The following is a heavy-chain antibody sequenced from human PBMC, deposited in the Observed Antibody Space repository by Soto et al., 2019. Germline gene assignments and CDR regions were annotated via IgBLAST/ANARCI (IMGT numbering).Heavy chain of an antibody. CDR2: IFYSGST. D-gene: IGHD1-26*01. CDR1: GGSISSTGYF. Sequence: QVQLQESGPGLVKPSQTRSLTCTVSGGSISSTGYFWTWIRQHPGKGLEWIGYIFYSGSTFHNPSLKSRVTISVDTSTNQFSLELSSVTAADTTVYYCAREAGSGDYFDYWGPGTLVTVSS. J-gene: IGHJ4*02. CDR3: AREAGSGDYFDY. V-gene: IGHV4-31*03.